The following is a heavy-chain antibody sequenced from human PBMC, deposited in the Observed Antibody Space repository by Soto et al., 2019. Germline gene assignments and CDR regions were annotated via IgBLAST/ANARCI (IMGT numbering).Heavy chain of an antibody. CDR3: ARDRVGVRYFDWLPLDP. CDR1: GGTFSSYA. Sequence: SVKVSCKASGGTFSSYAISWVRQAPGQGLEWMGGIIPIFATANYAQKFQGRVTITADESTSTAHMELSSLRSEDTAVYYCARDRVGVRYFDWLPLDPWGQGTLVTVSS. J-gene: IGHJ5*02. V-gene: IGHV1-69*13. CDR2: IIPIFATA. D-gene: IGHD3-9*01.